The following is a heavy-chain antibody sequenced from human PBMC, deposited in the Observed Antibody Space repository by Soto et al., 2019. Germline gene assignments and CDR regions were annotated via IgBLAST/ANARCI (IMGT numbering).Heavy chain of an antibody. Sequence: EVQLVESGGGLVQPGGSLRLSCAASGFTFSSYDMHWVCQATGKGLEWVSAIGTAGDTYYPGSVKGRFTISRENAKNSLYLQMNSLRDGDTAVYYCARGPYGSGSPIAPYYFDYWGQGTLVTVSS. J-gene: IGHJ4*02. CDR2: IGTAGDT. CDR3: ARGPYGSGSPIAPYYFDY. D-gene: IGHD3-10*01. V-gene: IGHV3-13*01. CDR1: GFTFSSYD.